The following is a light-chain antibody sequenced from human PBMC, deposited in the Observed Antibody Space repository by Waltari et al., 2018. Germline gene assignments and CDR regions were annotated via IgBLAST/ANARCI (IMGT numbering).Light chain of an antibody. CDR3: QQSYSTPRT. J-gene: IGKJ2*02. Sequence: DIQMTQSPSSLSASVGDRVTITCRAIQSISSYLNWSQQKPGKAPKLLIYAASSLQRWVPARFSGSESGTDFTLTISSLQPEDFATYYCQQSYSTPRTFGQGTKLEIK. V-gene: IGKV1-39*01. CDR1: QSISSY. CDR2: AAS.